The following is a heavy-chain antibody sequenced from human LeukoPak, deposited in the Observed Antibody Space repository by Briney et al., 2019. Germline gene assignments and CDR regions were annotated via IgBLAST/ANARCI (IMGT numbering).Heavy chain of an antibody. V-gene: IGHV4-59*12. D-gene: IGHD3-10*01. J-gene: IGHJ5*02. CDR2: IYYSGST. CDR1: GGSISTYY. Sequence: PSETLSLTCTVSGGSISTYYWSWIRQPPGKGLEWIGYIYYSGSTNYNPSLKSRVTISVDTSKNQFSLKLSSMTAADTAVYYCAREAITMVRGVILKHNWFDPWGQGTLVTVSS. CDR3: AREAITMVRGVILKHNWFDP.